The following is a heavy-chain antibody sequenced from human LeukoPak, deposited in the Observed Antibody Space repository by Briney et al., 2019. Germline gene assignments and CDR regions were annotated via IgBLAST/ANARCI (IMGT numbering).Heavy chain of an antibody. J-gene: IGHJ4*02. Sequence: PSETLSLTCTVSGGSISSSSYFWGWIRQPPGKGLEWIGSIYYSGTTYYNPSLKSRVTISVDTSKNQFSLKLSSVTAADTAVYYCARRGDYGDYVYWGQGTLVTVSS. CDR1: GGSISSSSYF. CDR2: IYYSGTT. V-gene: IGHV4-39*01. CDR3: ARRGDYGDYVY. D-gene: IGHD4-17*01.